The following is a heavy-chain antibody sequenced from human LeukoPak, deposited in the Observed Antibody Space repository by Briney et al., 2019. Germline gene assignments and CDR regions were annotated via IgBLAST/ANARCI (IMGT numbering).Heavy chain of an antibody. CDR3: ARVGHYYDSSRLDV. J-gene: IGHJ6*02. Sequence: GASVEVSCKASGYTFTSYSLHWVRQAPGQRLEWMGWINPGNGKTKYPQKFQGRVTITADESTSTAYMELSSLRSEDTAVYYCARVGHYYDSSRLDVWGQGTTVTVSS. D-gene: IGHD3-22*01. CDR2: INPGNGKT. V-gene: IGHV1-3*01. CDR1: GYTFTSYS.